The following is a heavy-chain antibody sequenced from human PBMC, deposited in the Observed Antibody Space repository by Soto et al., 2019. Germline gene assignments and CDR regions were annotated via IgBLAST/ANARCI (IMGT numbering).Heavy chain of an antibody. CDR2: ISGSGGST. CDR1: GFTFSSYA. Sequence: QPGGSLRLSCAASGFTFSSYAMSWVRQAPGKGLEWVSAISGSGGSTYYADSVKGRFTISRDNSKNTLYLQMNSLRAEDTAVYYCAKFDMVRGVMRPTTSYGMDVWGQGTTVTVSS. V-gene: IGHV3-23*01. CDR3: AKFDMVRGVMRPTTSYGMDV. D-gene: IGHD3-10*01. J-gene: IGHJ6*02.